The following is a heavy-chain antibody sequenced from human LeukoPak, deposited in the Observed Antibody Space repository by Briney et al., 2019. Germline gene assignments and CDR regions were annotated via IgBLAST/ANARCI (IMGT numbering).Heavy chain of an antibody. CDR1: GFTFSSYS. Sequence: GGSLRLSCAASGFTFSSYSMNWVRQAPGKGLEWISYISDSSTTLYYADSVKGRFTISRDNAKNSLYLEMSSLRGEDTALYYCARDTSPRIAAIYYDAFDIWGQGTMVTVSS. CDR2: ISDSSTTL. CDR3: ARDTSPRIAAIYYDAFDI. J-gene: IGHJ3*02. V-gene: IGHV3-48*04. D-gene: IGHD6-13*01.